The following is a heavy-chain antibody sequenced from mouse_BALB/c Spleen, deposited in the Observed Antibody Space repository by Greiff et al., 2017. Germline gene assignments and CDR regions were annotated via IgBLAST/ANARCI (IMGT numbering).Heavy chain of an antibody. CDR1: GFTFSSYG. D-gene: IGHD4-1*01. J-gene: IGHJ3*01. CDR2: INSNGGST. V-gene: IGHV5-6-3*01. CDR3: ARDRTGRTGFGFAY. Sequence: EVKLVESGGGLVQPGGSMKLSCAASGFTFSSYGISWARQTPDKRLELVATINSNGGSTYYPDSVKGRFTISRDNAKNTLYLQMSSLKSEDTAMYYCARDRTGRTGFGFAYWGQGTLVNVSA.